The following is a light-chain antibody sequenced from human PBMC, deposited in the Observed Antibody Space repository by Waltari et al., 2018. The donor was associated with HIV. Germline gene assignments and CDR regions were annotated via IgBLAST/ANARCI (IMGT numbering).Light chain of an antibody. CDR3: QSADISGTHLFV. V-gene: IGLV3-25*03. Sequence: SNDLTQSSSVSVSPGQTARITCSGDALSKQSSYWYQHKPGQAPFLLIYKDTERPAAIPERVAGSSSGTTATLTITGVQPEDEADYYCQSADISGTHLFVFAAGTKVTVL. CDR2: KDT. CDR1: ALSKQS. J-gene: IGLJ1*01.